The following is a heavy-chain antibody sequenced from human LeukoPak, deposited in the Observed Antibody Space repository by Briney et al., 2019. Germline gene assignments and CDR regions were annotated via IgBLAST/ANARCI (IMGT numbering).Heavy chain of an antibody. V-gene: IGHV4-34*01. CDR1: GGSFSGYY. CDR3: ARGRLGYYGSGKRGVWFDP. Sequence: PSETLSLTCAVYGGSFSGYYWSWIRQPPGKGLEWIGEINHSGSTNYNPSLKSRVTISVDTSKNQFSLKLSSVTAADTAVYYCARGRLGYYGSGKRGVWFDPWGQGTLVTVSS. CDR2: INHSGST. D-gene: IGHD3-10*01. J-gene: IGHJ5*02.